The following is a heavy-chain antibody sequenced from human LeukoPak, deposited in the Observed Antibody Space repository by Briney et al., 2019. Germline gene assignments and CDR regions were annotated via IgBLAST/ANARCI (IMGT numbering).Heavy chain of an antibody. CDR3: ARSIVVVPAASDY. J-gene: IGHJ4*02. V-gene: IGHV3-11*04. CDR1: GFTFSDYY. Sequence: GSLRLSCAASGFTFSDYYMSWIRQAPGKGLEWVSYISSSGSTIYYADSVKGRFTISRDNAKNSLYLQMNSLRAEDTAVYYCARSIVVVPAASDYWGQGTLVTVSS. D-gene: IGHD2-2*01. CDR2: ISSSGSTI.